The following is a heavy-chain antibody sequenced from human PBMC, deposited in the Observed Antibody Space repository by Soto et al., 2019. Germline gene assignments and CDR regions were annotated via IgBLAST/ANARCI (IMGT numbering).Heavy chain of an antibody. D-gene: IGHD3-22*01. CDR2: ISAYNGNT. J-gene: IGHJ6*02. V-gene: IGHV1-18*01. Sequence: ASVKVSCKASGYTFTSYGISWVRQAPGQGLEWMGWISAYNGNTNYAQKLQGRVTMTTDTSTSTAYMELRSLRSDDTAVYYCATKYYYDSSGLGYYVMDVWGQGTTVTVSS. CDR3: ATKYYYDSSGLGYYVMDV. CDR1: GYTFTSYG.